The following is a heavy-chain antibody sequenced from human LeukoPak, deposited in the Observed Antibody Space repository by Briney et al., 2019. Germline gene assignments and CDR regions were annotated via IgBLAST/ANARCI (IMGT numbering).Heavy chain of an antibody. CDR1: GYTFTGYY. CDR3: ARGVVPAAIYYGMDV. J-gene: IGHJ6*02. CDR2: INPNSGGT. D-gene: IGHD2-2*01. V-gene: IGHV1-2*02. Sequence: ASVKVSCKASGYTFTGYYMHWVRQAPGQGLEWMGWINPNSGGTNYAQKFQGRVTLTTDTSTSTAYMELRSLTSDDTAMYYCARGVVPAAIYYGMDVWGPGTTVTVSS.